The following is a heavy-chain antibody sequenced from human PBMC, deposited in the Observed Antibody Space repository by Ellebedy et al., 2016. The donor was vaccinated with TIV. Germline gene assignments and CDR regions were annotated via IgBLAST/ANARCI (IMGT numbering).Heavy chain of an antibody. J-gene: IGHJ5*02. Sequence: GSLRLSCVASGFTFNSYGMNWVRQPPGKGLEWIGEINQSGSATYNPFLKGRVTISVDTSKNQFSLKLSSVTAADTAVYYCARENYEEFDPWGQGTLVTVSS. CDR3: ARENYEEFDP. CDR1: GFTFNSYG. CDR2: INQSGSA. V-gene: IGHV4/OR15-8*01. D-gene: IGHD3-22*01.